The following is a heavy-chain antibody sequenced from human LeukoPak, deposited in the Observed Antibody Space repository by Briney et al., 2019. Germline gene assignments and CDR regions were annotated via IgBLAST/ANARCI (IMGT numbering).Heavy chain of an antibody. J-gene: IGHJ6*02. CDR2: ISYDGSNK. Sequence: GGSLRLSCAASGFTFSSYGMHWVRQAPGKGLEWVAVISYDGSNKYYADSVKGRFTISRDNSKNTLYLQMNSLRAEDTAVHYCAKDQYDFWSGYYYYYYYGMDVWGQGTTVTVSS. D-gene: IGHD3-3*01. CDR3: AKDQYDFWSGYYYYYYYGMDV. CDR1: GFTFSSYG. V-gene: IGHV3-30*18.